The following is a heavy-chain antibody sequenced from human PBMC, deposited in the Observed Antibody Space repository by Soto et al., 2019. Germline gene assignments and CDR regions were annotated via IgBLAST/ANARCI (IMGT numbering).Heavy chain of an antibody. V-gene: IGHV1-69*13. D-gene: IGHD1-26*01. CDR3: ARAIVGPTTTGWLDP. J-gene: IGHJ5*02. Sequence: GASVKVSCKASGGTFIRYAISWVRQAPGQGLEWMGGIIPIFGTANYAQKFQGRVTITADESTSTAYMELSSLRFEDTVVYYCARAIVGPTTTGWLDPWGQGTLVTVSS. CDR1: GGTFIRYA. CDR2: IIPIFGTA.